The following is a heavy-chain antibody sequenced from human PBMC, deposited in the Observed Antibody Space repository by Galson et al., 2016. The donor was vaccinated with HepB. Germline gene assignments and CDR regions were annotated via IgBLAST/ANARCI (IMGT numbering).Heavy chain of an antibody. CDR1: GFTFSSYW. Sequence: SLRLSCAASGFTFSSYWMYWVRQASGKGPVWVSRINGDGSTTNYADSMKGRFTISRENVKNSLFLQMNSLRAGDTAVYYCARVTAYSTVTAAGWYFDLWGRGTLVTVSS. J-gene: IGHJ2*01. CDR3: ARVTAYSTVTAAGWYFDL. V-gene: IGHV3-74*01. CDR2: INGDGSTT. D-gene: IGHD4-17*01.